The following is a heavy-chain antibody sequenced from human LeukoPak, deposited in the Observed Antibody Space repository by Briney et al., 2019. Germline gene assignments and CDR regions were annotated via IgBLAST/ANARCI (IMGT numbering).Heavy chain of an antibody. J-gene: IGHJ6*03. CDR2: VFDSGST. Sequence: PSETLCLTCSVSGASFSTNYWSWIRQPPGRGLEWIGYVFDSGSTNYNPSLKSRVTISVDTSTKQFSLRLSSVTAADTAVYYCARLYQQSKWKYYYYYMDVWGKGTAVTVSS. CDR1: GASFSTNY. V-gene: IGHV4-59*01. D-gene: IGHD1-1*01. CDR3: ARLYQQSKWKYYYYYMDV.